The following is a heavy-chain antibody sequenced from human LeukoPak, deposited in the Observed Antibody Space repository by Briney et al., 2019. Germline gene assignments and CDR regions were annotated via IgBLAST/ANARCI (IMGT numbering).Heavy chain of an antibody. CDR1: GYSISSGYY. CDR3: ARRNPFDP. J-gene: IGHJ5*02. Sequence: SETLSLTCAVSGYSISSGYYWGWIRQPPGKGLEWIGSIYYSGSTYYNPSLKSRVTISVDTSKNQFSLKLSSVTAADTAVYYCARRNPFDPWGQGTLVTVSS. V-gene: IGHV4-38-2*01. CDR2: IYYSGST.